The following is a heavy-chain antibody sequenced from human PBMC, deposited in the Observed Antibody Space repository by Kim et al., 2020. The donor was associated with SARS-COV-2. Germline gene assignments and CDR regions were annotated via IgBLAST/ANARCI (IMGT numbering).Heavy chain of an antibody. CDR1: GGTFSSYA. Sequence: SVKVSCKASGGTFSSYAISWVRQAPGQGLEWMGGIIPIFGTANYAQKFQGRVTITADESTSTAYMELSSLRSEDTAVYYCARVQYYYGSGSYYAFDYWGQGTLVTVSS. CDR3: ARVQYYYGSGSYYAFDY. D-gene: IGHD3-10*01. V-gene: IGHV1-69*13. J-gene: IGHJ4*02. CDR2: IIPIFGTA.